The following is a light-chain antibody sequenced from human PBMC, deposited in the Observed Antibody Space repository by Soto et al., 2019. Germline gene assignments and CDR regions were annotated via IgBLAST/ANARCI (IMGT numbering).Light chain of an antibody. CDR2: FGS. CDR3: MQALQSLT. V-gene: IGKV2-28*01. Sequence: EIVMTQSPLTLPVTPGEPASISCRSSQSLLYNNTYNYLDWYVQKPGQSPQLLIYFGSNRAPGVTDRFSGSGSGTDFTLKINSVEAEDVGTYYCMQALQSLTFGQGTRLEIQ. J-gene: IGKJ5*01. CDR1: QSLLYNNTYNY.